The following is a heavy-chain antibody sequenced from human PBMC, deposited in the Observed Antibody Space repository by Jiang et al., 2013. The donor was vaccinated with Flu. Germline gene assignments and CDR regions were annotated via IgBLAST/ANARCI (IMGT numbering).Heavy chain of an antibody. CDR1: GYTFTSYA. CDR3: ARCFNSSGYCMDV. V-gene: IGHV1-3*01. Sequence: CKASGYTFTSYAMHWVRQAPGQRLEWMGWINAGNGNTKYSQKFQGRVTITRDTSASTAYMELSSLRSEDAAVYYCARCFNSSGYCMDVWGQGTTVTVSS. D-gene: IGHD6-19*01. J-gene: IGHJ6*02. CDR2: INAGNGNT.